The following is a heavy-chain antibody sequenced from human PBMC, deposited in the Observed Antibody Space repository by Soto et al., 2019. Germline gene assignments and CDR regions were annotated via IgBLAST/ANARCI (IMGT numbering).Heavy chain of an antibody. Sequence: PSVKVSCKASGYTFTIYGISWVRQAPGQGLEWMGWISAYNGNTNYAQKLQGRVTMTTDTSTSTAYMELRSLRSDDTAVYYSARSLCSGGSCYANFDYWGQGTLVTVSS. J-gene: IGHJ4*02. CDR1: GYTFTIYG. V-gene: IGHV1-18*01. CDR2: ISAYNGNT. CDR3: ARSLCSGGSCYANFDY. D-gene: IGHD2-15*01.